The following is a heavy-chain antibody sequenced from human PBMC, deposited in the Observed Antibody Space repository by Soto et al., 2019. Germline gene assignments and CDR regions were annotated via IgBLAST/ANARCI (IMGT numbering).Heavy chain of an antibody. V-gene: IGHV3-73*01. CDR3: TRLTVGATNEVIGY. D-gene: IGHD1-26*01. Sequence: GGSLRLSCAASGFTFSGSAMHWVRQASGKGLEWVGCIRSKANSYATAYAASVKGRFTISRDDSKNTAYLQMNSLKTEDTAVYYCTRLTVGATNEVIGYWGQGTLVTVSS. CDR1: GFTFSGSA. J-gene: IGHJ4*02. CDR2: IRSKANSYAT.